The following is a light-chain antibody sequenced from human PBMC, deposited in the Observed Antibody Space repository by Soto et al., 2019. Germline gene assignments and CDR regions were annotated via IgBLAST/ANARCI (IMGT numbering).Light chain of an antibody. V-gene: IGKV1-5*01. CDR1: QTISRW. CDR2: DAS. CDR3: HSRA. Sequence: DIQMTQCPSTLSASGGDRVTITCRASQTISRWLAWYQQKPGRAPKLLIYDASTLESGVPSRFSGSGSETEFTLTISRLQPDDFATYFCHSRAFGQGTRLEIK. J-gene: IGKJ5*01.